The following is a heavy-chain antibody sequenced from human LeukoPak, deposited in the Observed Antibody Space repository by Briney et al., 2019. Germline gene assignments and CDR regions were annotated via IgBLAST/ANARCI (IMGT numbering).Heavy chain of an antibody. CDR2: INAGNGNT. CDR1: GYTFTSYA. V-gene: IGHV1-3*01. D-gene: IGHD2-2*01. CDR3: ARDMREYQLLYYYYYYMDV. J-gene: IGHJ6*03. Sequence: ASVKVSCKASGYTFTSYAMHWVRQAPGQRLEWMGWINAGNGNTKYSQKFQGRVTITRDTSASTAYMELSSLRSDDTAVYYCARDMREYQLLYYYYYYMDVWGKGTTVTVSS.